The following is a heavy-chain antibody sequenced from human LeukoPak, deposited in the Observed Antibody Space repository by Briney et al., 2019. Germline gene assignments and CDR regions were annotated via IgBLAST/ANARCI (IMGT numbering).Heavy chain of an antibody. Sequence: ASVKVSCKASGYTFTSYGISWVRQAPGQGPEWMGWISADNGNTNYAQKVRGRVTLTTDTSTSTAYMELTSLRSDDTAVYYCARAPSRGYTYGSLDYWGQGTLVTVSS. D-gene: IGHD5-18*01. CDR3: ARAPSRGYTYGSLDY. CDR2: ISADNGNT. J-gene: IGHJ4*02. V-gene: IGHV1-18*01. CDR1: GYTFTSYG.